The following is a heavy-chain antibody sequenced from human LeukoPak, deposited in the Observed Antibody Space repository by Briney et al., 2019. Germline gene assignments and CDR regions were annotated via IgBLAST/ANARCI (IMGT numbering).Heavy chain of an antibody. CDR2: IYYSGST. CDR1: GGSISSYY. CDR3: ARATYSGYSSGWTFDY. J-gene: IGHJ4*02. V-gene: IGHV4-59*01. Sequence: NSSETLSLTCTVSGGSISSYYWSWIRQPPGKGLEWIGYIYYSGSTNYNPSLKSRVTISVDTSKNQFSLKLSSVTAADTAVYYCARATYSGYSSGWTFDYWGQGTLVTVSS. D-gene: IGHD6-19*01.